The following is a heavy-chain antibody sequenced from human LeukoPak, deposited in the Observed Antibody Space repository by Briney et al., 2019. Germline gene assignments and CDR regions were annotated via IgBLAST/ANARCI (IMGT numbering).Heavy chain of an antibody. D-gene: IGHD3-22*01. V-gene: IGHV3-48*04. J-gene: IGHJ4*02. CDR2: ISSSTSTI. CDR1: GFTFSRYS. Sequence: GGSLRLSCAASGFTFSRYSMNWVRQAPGKGLEWVSYISSSTSTIYYADSVKGRFTISRDNAKNALFLQMDYLRADDTAVFYCARLGAGSGSLDCWGQGTLVTVSS. CDR3: ARLGAGSGSLDC.